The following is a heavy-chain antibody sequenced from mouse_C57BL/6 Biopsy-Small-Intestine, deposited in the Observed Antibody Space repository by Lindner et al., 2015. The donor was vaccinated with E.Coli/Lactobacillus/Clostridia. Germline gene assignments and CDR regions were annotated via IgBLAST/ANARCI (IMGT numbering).Heavy chain of an antibody. Sequence: VQLQESGAELVKPGASAKISCKASGYVFSSYWMNWVKQRPGKGLEWIGQIYPGDGDTNYNGKFKGKATLTADKSSSTAYMQLSSLTSEDSAVYFCARGERGDFDYWGQGTTLIVSS. CDR3: ARGERGDFDY. CDR2: IYPGDGDT. J-gene: IGHJ2*01. V-gene: IGHV1-80*01. CDR1: GYVFSSYW.